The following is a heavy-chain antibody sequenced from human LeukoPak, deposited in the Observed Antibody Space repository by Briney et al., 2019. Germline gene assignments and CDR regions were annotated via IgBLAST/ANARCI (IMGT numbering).Heavy chain of an antibody. Sequence: SGPTLVNPIQTLTLTCTFSGFSLTTSGMCVSWIGQPPGKALEWLARIDWDDDKFYSTSLKTRLTISKDTSKNQVVLTMTNMDPVDTATYYCARTRFGDQGSRIDFWGQGTLVTVSS. D-gene: IGHD3-10*01. V-gene: IGHV2-70*17. CDR3: ARTRFGDQGSRIDF. CDR1: GFSLTTSGMC. CDR2: IDWDDDK. J-gene: IGHJ4*02.